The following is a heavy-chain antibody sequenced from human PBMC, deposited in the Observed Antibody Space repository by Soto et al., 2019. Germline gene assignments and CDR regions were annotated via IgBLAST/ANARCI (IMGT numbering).Heavy chain of an antibody. Sequence: PSETLSLTCTISGGSISIYYLSWIRHPPGKGLAWIGYIYYSGSTNYNPSLKSRVTISVDTSKNQFSLKLRFVTAADTAVYYCARLWDGYEFDYWGQGTLVTASS. CDR3: ARLWDGYEFDY. V-gene: IGHV4-59*08. CDR1: GGSISIYY. J-gene: IGHJ4*02. D-gene: IGHD5-12*01. CDR2: IYYSGST.